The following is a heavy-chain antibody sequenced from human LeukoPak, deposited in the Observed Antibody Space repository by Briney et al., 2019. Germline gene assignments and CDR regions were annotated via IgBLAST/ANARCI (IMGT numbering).Heavy chain of an antibody. CDR2: ITPFNGNT. V-gene: IGHV1-45*02. CDR3: ASNQWQQLLRPFDY. CDR1: GYTFTYRY. J-gene: IGHJ4*02. D-gene: IGHD6-13*01. Sequence: ASVKVSCTASGYTFTYRYLHWVRQAPGQALEWMGWITPFNGNTNYAQKFQDRVTITMDRSMSTAYMELSRLRSEDTAMYYCASNQWQQLLRPFDYWGQGTLVTVSS.